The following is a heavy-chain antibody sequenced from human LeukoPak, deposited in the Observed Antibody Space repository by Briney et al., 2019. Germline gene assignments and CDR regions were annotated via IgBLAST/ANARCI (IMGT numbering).Heavy chain of an antibody. D-gene: IGHD3-10*01. CDR2: IRYDGSNK. Sequence: GGSLRLSCAASGFTFSSYSMNWVRQAPGKGLEWVAFIRYDGSNKYYADSVKGRFTISRDNSKNTLYLQMNSLRAEDTAVYYCAKDISYYGSGLDYWGQGTLVTVSS. CDR1: GFTFSSYS. J-gene: IGHJ4*02. V-gene: IGHV3-30*02. CDR3: AKDISYYGSGLDY.